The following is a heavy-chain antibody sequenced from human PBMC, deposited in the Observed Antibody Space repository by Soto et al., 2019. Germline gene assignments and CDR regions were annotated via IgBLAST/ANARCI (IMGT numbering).Heavy chain of an antibody. CDR1: GYTLTELS. J-gene: IGHJ4*02. Sequence: GASVKVSCKVSGYTLTELSMHWVRQAPGKGLEWMGGFDPEDGETIYAQKFQGRVTMTEDTSTDTAYMELSSLRSEDTAVYYCATSPYSFKPPSAARPFGDDWGRGTLVTGAS. V-gene: IGHV1-24*01. CDR2: FDPEDGET. D-gene: IGHD6-6*01. CDR3: ATSPYSFKPPSAARPFGDD.